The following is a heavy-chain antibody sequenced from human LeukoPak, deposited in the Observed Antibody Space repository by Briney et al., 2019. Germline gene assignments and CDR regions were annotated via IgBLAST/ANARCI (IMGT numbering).Heavy chain of an antibody. CDR2: VYSGGPT. Sequence: GGSLRLSCAASGFTVSNSYMNWVRQAPGKGLEWVSVVYSGGPTYYADSVKGRFTISRDNSKNTLYLQMNSLRVEDTAVYYCARVAKKYYFDDWGQGTLVTVSS. CDR3: ARVAKKYYFDD. J-gene: IGHJ4*02. V-gene: IGHV3-53*01. CDR1: GFTVSNSY.